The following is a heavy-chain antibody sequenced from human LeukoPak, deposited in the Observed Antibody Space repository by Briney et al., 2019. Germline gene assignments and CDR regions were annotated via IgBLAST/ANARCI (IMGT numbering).Heavy chain of an antibody. CDR3: ARGLGRYCSGGSCYSDPWFDP. V-gene: IGHV3-11*01. J-gene: IGHJ5*02. Sequence: GGSLRPSCAASGLTLSDYYMSWIRQAPGEGLEWVSYISSSGSTIYYADSVKGRFTISRDNAKNSLYLQMNSLRAEDTAVYYCARGLGRYCSGGSCYSDPWFDPWGQGTLVTVSS. CDR1: GLTLSDYY. CDR2: ISSSGSTI. D-gene: IGHD2-15*01.